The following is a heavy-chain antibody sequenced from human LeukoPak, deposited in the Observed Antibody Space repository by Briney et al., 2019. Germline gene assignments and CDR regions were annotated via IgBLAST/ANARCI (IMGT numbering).Heavy chain of an antibody. CDR3: ARDVDCTNDGCPQSGLAY. Sequence: SEALSLTCTVSGGSISSYYWSWIRQPAGKGLEWIGRIYTSGSTNYNPSLKSRVTMSVDTSKNQFSLKVNSVTPADTAVYYCARDVDCTNDGCPQSGLAYWGQGALVTVSS. CDR1: GGSISSYY. J-gene: IGHJ4*02. CDR2: IYTSGST. D-gene: IGHD2-8*01. V-gene: IGHV4-4*07.